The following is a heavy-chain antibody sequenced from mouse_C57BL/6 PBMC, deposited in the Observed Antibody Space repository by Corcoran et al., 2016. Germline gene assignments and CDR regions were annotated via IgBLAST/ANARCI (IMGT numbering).Heavy chain of an antibody. J-gene: IGHJ3*01. CDR3: ASYYYGSSYPAWFAY. CDR1: GYTFTTYG. D-gene: IGHD1-1*01. CDR2: INTYSGVP. Sequence: QIQLVQSGPELKKPGETVKISCKASGYTFTTYGMSWVKQAPGKGLKWMGWINTYSGVPTYADDFKGRFAFSLETSASTAYLQINNLKNEDTATYFCASYYYGSSYPAWFAYWGQGTLVTVSA. V-gene: IGHV9-3*01.